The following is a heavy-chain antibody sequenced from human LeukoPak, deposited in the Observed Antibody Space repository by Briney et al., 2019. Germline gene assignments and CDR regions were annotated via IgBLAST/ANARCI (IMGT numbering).Heavy chain of an antibody. CDR2: IIPIFGTA. J-gene: IGHJ6*03. D-gene: IGHD2-2*01. Sequence: GASVKVSCKASGGTFSSYAISWVRQAPGQGLEWMGGIIPIFGTANYAQKFQGRVTITADESTSTAYMELSSLRSEDTAVYYCARSGYCSSTSCPLYYYYMDVWGKGTTVTVSS. CDR3: ARSGYCSSTSCPLYYYYMDV. CDR1: GGTFSSYA. V-gene: IGHV1-69*13.